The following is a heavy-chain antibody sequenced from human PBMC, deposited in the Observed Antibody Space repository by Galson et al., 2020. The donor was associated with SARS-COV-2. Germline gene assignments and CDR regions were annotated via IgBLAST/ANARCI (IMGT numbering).Heavy chain of an antibody. CDR3: ARSGPTVVTDGAEYCQH. D-gene: IGHD4-17*01. CDR1: GFTFSSYA. CDR2: ISYDGSNK. Sequence: TGGSLRLSCAASGFTFSSYAMHWVRQAPGKGLEWVAVISYDGSNKYYADSVKGRFTISRDNSKNTLYLQMNSLRAEDTAVYYCARSGPTVVTDGAEYCQHWGQGTLVTVSS. V-gene: IGHV3-30-3*01. J-gene: IGHJ1*01.